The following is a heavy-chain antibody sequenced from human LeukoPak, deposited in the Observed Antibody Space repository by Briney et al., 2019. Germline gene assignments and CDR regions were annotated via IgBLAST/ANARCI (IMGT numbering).Heavy chain of an antibody. CDR1: GGSISSSSYY. Sequence: SETLSLTCTVSGGSISSSSYYWGWIRQPPGKGLEWIGSIYYSGSTYYNPSLKSRVTISVDTSKNQFSLKLSSVTAADTAVYYCARLAPDPPNYDFWSGYPAFDYWGQGTLVTVSS. V-gene: IGHV4-39*01. J-gene: IGHJ4*02. CDR3: ARLAPDPPNYDFWSGYPAFDY. CDR2: IYYSGST. D-gene: IGHD3-3*01.